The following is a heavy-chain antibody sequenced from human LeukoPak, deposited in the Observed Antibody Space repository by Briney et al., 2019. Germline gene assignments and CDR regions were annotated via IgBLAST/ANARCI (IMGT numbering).Heavy chain of an antibody. CDR3: ARGLEDYSTTTYPLLKY. D-gene: IGHD2/OR15-2a*01. Sequence: ASVKVSCKASGYTFTSCDISWVRQATGQGLEWMGWMNPNSGDTGYARKFQGRVTLTRDPSISTAYMELSSLTSDDTAVYYCARGLEDYSTTTYPLLKYWGQGTLVTVSS. CDR1: GYTFTSCD. V-gene: IGHV1-8*01. CDR2: MNPNSGDT. J-gene: IGHJ4*02.